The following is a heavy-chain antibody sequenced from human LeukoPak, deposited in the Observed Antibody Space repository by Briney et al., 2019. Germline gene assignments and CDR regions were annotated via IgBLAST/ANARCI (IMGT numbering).Heavy chain of an antibody. CDR1: GFTFSSYW. Sequence: GGSLRLSCAASGFTFSSYWMSWVRQAPGKGLEWVANIKQDGSEKYYVDSVKGRFIISRDNAKNSLYLQMNSLRAEDTAVYYCARAKWELRVLLGYWGQGTLVTVSS. D-gene: IGHD1-26*01. V-gene: IGHV3-7*01. CDR3: ARAKWELRVLLGY. CDR2: IKQDGSEK. J-gene: IGHJ4*02.